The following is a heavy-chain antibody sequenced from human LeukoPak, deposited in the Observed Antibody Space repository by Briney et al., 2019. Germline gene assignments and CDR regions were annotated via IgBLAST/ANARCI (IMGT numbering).Heavy chain of an antibody. Sequence: GESLKISCKDSGYTFTKDWIGWVRQMPGKGLEWMGIISPGASNTRYSPSFQGQVTISADKSISTAYLQWSSLKASDTAMYCCARPLGGNGMVVWGQGTTVTVSS. D-gene: IGHD1-26*01. CDR2: ISPGASNT. CDR3: ARPLGGNGMVV. CDR1: GYTFTKDW. V-gene: IGHV5-51*01. J-gene: IGHJ6*02.